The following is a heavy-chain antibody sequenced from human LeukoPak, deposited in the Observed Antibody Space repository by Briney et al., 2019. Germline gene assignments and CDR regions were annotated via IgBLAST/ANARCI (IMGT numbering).Heavy chain of an antibody. CDR3: ARGRYSYGPDY. V-gene: IGHV4-59*01. J-gene: IGHJ4*02. Sequence: SETLSLTCTVSGGSISSYYWSWIRQPPGKGLEWIGYIYYSGSTNYNPSLKSRVTISVDTSKNQFSLKLSSVTAADTAVYYCARGRYSYGPDYWGQGALVTVSS. CDR1: GGSISSYY. D-gene: IGHD5-18*01. CDR2: IYYSGST.